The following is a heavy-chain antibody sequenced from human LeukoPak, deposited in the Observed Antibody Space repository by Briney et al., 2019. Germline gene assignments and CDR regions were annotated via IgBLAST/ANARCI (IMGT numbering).Heavy chain of an antibody. CDR2: ISSNGGST. V-gene: IGHV3-64D*09. D-gene: IGHD6-13*01. CDR1: GFTYSTYA. J-gene: IGHJ4*02. CDR3: VKDRVRYSSTWAHFED. Sequence: PGGSLRLSCSASGFTYSTYAMHWARQAPGKGLEYVSGISSNGGSTYYADSVKGRFTISRDNSKNTLYLQMSSLRAEDTAVYYCVKDRVRYSSTWAHFEDWGQGTLVTVSS.